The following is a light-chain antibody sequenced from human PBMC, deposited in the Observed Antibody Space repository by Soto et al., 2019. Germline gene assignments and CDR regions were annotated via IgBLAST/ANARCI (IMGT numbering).Light chain of an antibody. Sequence: EIVLTQSPATLSLSPGERATLSCRASQSVGTFFAWYQQKPGQAPRLLIYDASNRATGIPARFSGSGSGTDFALTISSLEPEHLAVSYCQQRYNCPRWTFGQGTKVEIK. CDR1: QSVGTF. V-gene: IGKV3-11*01. CDR2: DAS. CDR3: QQRYNCPRWT. J-gene: IGKJ1*01.